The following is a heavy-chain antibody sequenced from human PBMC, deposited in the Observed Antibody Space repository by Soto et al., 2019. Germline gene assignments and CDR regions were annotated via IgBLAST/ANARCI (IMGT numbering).Heavy chain of an antibody. D-gene: IGHD2-21*02. Sequence: SETLSLTCTVSGGSISSGDYYWSWIRQPPGKGLEWIGYIYYSGSTYYNPSLKSRVTISVDTSKNQFSLKLSSVTAADTAVYYCARALSGLLFEDAFDIWGQGAMVTV. CDR3: ARALSGLLFEDAFDI. CDR1: GGSISSGDYY. V-gene: IGHV4-30-4*01. CDR2: IYYSGST. J-gene: IGHJ3*02.